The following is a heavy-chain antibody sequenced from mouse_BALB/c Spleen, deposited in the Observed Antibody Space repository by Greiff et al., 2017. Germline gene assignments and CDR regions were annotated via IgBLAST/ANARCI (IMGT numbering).Heavy chain of an antibody. J-gene: IGHJ2*01. CDR3: AREDFTLFFDD. V-gene: IGHV5-6-3*01. Sequence: EVMLVESGGGLVQPGGSLKLSCAASGFTFSSYGMSWVRQTPDKRLELVATINSNGGSTYYPDSVKGRFTISRDNAKNTLYLQMSSLKSEDTAMYYCAREDFTLFFDDWGQGTTLTVSS. CDR1: GFTFSSYG. CDR2: INSNGGST.